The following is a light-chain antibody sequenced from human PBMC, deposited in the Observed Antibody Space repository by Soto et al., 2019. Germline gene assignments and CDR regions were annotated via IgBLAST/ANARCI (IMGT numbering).Light chain of an antibody. Sequence: EIVLTQSPATLSLSPGERATLSCRASQSVSSYLAWYQQKPGQAPRLLIYDASNRATGIPARFSGSGSGTDSTLTISRLEPEDFEVYYCPQRSNWTFGQGTKVEIK. CDR3: PQRSNWT. J-gene: IGKJ1*01. CDR1: QSVSSY. CDR2: DAS. V-gene: IGKV3-11*01.